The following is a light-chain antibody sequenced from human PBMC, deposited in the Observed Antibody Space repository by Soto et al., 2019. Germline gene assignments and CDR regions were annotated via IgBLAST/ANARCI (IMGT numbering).Light chain of an antibody. CDR3: SSHAGIINVV. CDR1: SSDIGHYDY. Sequence: QSALTQPASVSGSPGQSITISCTGTSSDIGHYDYVSWYQQHPGKAPKLMIYEVTKRPSGVPDRFSGSKSGNTASLTVSGLLAEDEADYYCSSHAGIINVVFGGGTKLTVL. V-gene: IGLV2-8*01. J-gene: IGLJ3*02. CDR2: EVT.